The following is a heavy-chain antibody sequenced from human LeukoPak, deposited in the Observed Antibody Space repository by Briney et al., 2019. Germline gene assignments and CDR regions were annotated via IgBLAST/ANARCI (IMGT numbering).Heavy chain of an antibody. CDR2: TYYRSKWYN. D-gene: IGHD6-13*01. J-gene: IGHJ6*03. CDR3: ARAPAAGTRYYYYYMDV. CDR1: GDSVSSNSAA. V-gene: IGHV6-1*01. Sequence: SQTLSLTCAISGDSVSSNSAAWNWIRQSPSRGLEWLGRTYYRSKWYNDYAVSVKSRITINPDTSKNQFSLQLNSVTPEDTAVYYCARAPAAGTRYYYYYMDVWGKGTTVTVSS.